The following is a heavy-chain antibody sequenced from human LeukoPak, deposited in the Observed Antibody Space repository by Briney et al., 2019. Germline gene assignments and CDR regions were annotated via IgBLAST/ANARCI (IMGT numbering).Heavy chain of an antibody. CDR1: GVSISSSSYY. J-gene: IGHJ1*01. D-gene: IGHD2-2*02. CDR2: IYYSGST. CDR3: ARRAKYCSSTSCYRGPGEYFQH. V-gene: IGHV4-39*07. Sequence: SETLSLTCTVSGVSISSSSYYWGWIRQPPGKGLEWIGSIYYSGSTYYNPSLKSRVTISVDTSKNQFSLKLSSVTAADTAVYYCARRAKYCSSTSCYRGPGEYFQHWGQGTLVTVSS.